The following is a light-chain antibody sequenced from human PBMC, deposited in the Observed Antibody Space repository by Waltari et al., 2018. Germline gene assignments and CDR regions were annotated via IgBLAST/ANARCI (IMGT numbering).Light chain of an antibody. CDR1: QSISIY. CDR3: QQRYSTPPWT. Sequence: DIQVTQSPSSLSASVGDRVTITCRASQSISIYLNWYQQKPGKAPKLLISAASSLQGGVPSRFSGSGSGTDFTLTISSLQPEDFARYYCQQRYSTPPWTFGQGTKVEIK. V-gene: IGKV1-39*01. CDR2: AAS. J-gene: IGKJ1*01.